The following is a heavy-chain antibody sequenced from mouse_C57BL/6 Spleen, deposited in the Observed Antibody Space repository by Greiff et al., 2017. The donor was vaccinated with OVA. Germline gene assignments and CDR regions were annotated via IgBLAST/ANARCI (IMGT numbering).Heavy chain of an antibody. CDR2: IDPSDSYT. CDR3: ARGYGSSYVSFDY. CDR1: GYTFTSYW. J-gene: IGHJ2*01. D-gene: IGHD1-1*01. Sequence: VQLQQPGAELVMPGASVKLSCKASGYTFTSYWMHWVKQRPGQGLEWIGEIDPSDSYTNYNQKFKGKSTLTVDKSSSTAYMQLSSLTSEDSAVYYCARGYGSSYVSFDYWGQGTTLTVSS. V-gene: IGHV1-69*01.